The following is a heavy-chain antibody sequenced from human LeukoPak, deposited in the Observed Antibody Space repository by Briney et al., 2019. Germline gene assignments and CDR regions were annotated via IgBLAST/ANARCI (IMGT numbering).Heavy chain of an antibody. CDR2: ISYDGSDK. D-gene: IGHD5-12*01. CDR1: GFTFSSYA. Sequence: GGSLRLSCAASGFTFSSYAMSWVRQAPGKGLEWVAVISYDGSDKFYADSVKGRFTISRDSSKNTLYLQMNSLRPEDTAVYYCARARPSMWIDYWGQGTLVTVSS. V-gene: IGHV3-30*04. J-gene: IGHJ4*02. CDR3: ARARPSMWIDY.